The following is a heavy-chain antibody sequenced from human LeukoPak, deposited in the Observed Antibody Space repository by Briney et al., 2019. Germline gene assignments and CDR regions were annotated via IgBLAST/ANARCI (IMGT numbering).Heavy chain of an antibody. CDR3: AKDPPSHRWFGELLGSYFDY. V-gene: IGHV3-30*18. CDR1: GFTFSSYG. CDR2: ISYDGSNK. Sequence: PGRSLRLSCAASGFTFSSYGMHWVRQAPGKGLEWVAVISYDGSNKYYADSVKGRFTISRDNSKNTLYLQMNSLRAEDTAVYYCAKDPPSHRWFGELLGSYFDYWGQGTLVTVSS. J-gene: IGHJ4*02. D-gene: IGHD3-10*01.